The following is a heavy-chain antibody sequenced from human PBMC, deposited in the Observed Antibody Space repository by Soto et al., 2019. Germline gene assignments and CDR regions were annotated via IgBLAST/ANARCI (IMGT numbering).Heavy chain of an antibody. D-gene: IGHD6-13*01. J-gene: IGHJ6*02. CDR2: IYYSGST. CDR1: GGSISRSSYY. Sequence: SETLSLTCTVSGGSISRSSYYWGWIRQPPGKGLEYIGSIYYSGSTYYNPSLKCRVTISVDTSKNQFSLKLNSVTAADTAVYYCARRYSSSLDVWGQGTTVT. CDR3: ARRYSSSLDV. V-gene: IGHV4-39*01.